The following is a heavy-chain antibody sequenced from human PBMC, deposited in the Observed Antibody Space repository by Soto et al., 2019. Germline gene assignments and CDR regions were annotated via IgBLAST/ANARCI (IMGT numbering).Heavy chain of an antibody. CDR3: AKAHYGSGSYHHDFGGMDV. CDR1: GFTFSSYA. V-gene: IGHV3-23*01. D-gene: IGHD3-10*01. Sequence: PGGSLRLSCAASGFTFSSYAMSWVRQAPGKGLEGVSAISGSGGSTYYADSVKGRFTTSRDNSKNTLYLQMNSLRAEDTAVYYCAKAHYGSGSYHHDFGGMDVWGQGTTVTVSS. CDR2: ISGSGGST. J-gene: IGHJ6*02.